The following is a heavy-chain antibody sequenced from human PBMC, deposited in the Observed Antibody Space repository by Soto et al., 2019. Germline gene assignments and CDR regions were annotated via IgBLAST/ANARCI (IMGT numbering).Heavy chain of an antibody. CDR3: ARVERGTATTVVDAFDI. D-gene: IGHD1-1*01. V-gene: IGHV4-34*01. Sequence: QVQLQQWGAGLLKPSETLSLTCAVYGGFVSSGSYYWSWIRQPPGKGLEWIGEMSHSGGTHFNPYRNSRVTISVDTSNNQFSLKTSSVTAADTALYYCARVERGTATTVVDAFDIWGPGTMVTVSS. CDR1: GGFVSSGSYY. J-gene: IGHJ3*02. CDR2: MSHSGGT.